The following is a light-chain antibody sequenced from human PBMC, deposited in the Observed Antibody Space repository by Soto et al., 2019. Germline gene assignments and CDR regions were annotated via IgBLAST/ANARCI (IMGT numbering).Light chain of an antibody. V-gene: IGLV8-61*01. Sequence: QTVVTQEPSFSVSPGRTVTFTCGLSSGSVSTSYYPIWYQQTPGQAPRTLMYTTNIRSSGVPDRFSGSILGNKAALTITGAQADDESDYYCVLYMGSGIWVFGGGTKLTVL. J-gene: IGLJ3*02. CDR2: TTN. CDR1: SGSVSTSYY. CDR3: VLYMGSGIWV.